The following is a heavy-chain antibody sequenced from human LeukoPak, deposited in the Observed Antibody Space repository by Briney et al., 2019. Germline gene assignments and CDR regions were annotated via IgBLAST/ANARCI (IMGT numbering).Heavy chain of an antibody. CDR1: GGSISSSSDN. CDR2: IYYTGIT. J-gene: IGHJ6*03. CDR3: ARQGRATVVMYMDD. Sequence: PSETLSLTCSVSGGSISSSSDNWGWIRQPPGKGLEWIGSIYYTGITYYNPSLMSRVTMSVDTPKNQFSLRLTSVTAADTAMYYCARQGRATVVMYMDDWGKGTTVTVSS. V-gene: IGHV4-39*01. D-gene: IGHD4-23*01.